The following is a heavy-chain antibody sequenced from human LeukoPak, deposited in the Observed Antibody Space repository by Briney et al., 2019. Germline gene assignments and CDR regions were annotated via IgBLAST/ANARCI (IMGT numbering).Heavy chain of an antibody. CDR3: ASDKSRTYYYDSSDY. J-gene: IGHJ4*02. V-gene: IGHV3-30-3*01. CDR1: GFTFSSYA. D-gene: IGHD3-22*01. CDR2: ISYDGSNK. Sequence: GGSLRLSCAASGFTFSSYAMHWVRQAPGKGLEWVAVISYDGSNKYYADSVKGRFTISGDNSKNTLYLQMNSLRAEDTAVYYCASDKSRTYYYDSSDYWGQGALVTVSS.